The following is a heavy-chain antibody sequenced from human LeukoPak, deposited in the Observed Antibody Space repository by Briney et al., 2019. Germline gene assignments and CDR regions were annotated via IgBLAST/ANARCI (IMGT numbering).Heavy chain of an antibody. J-gene: IGHJ4*02. CDR3: ARARWQLVPYFDS. D-gene: IGHD6-6*01. Sequence: GASVKVSCKASGYTFTDYYMHWVRQAPGQGLEWMGWINPNSGGTNFAQKFQGRVAMTRDTSISTAYLGLGSLRSDDTAVYFCARARWQLVPYFDSWGQGTLVTVS. CDR2: INPNSGGT. CDR1: GYTFTDYY. V-gene: IGHV1-2*02.